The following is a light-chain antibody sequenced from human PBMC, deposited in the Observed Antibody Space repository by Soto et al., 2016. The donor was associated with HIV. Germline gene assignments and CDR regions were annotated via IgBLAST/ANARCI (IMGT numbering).Light chain of an antibody. Sequence: DSQMTQSPSSLSGSIGDRVSITCRASQDIYNYLAWYQQKPGKVPRLLISAAMNLESGVPSRFRGSGSGTEFTLTITSLQPEDIATYYCQKYNGVITFGGGTKVEI. CDR2: AAM. CDR1: QDIYNY. V-gene: IGKV1-27*01. CDR3: QKYNGVIT. J-gene: IGKJ4*01.